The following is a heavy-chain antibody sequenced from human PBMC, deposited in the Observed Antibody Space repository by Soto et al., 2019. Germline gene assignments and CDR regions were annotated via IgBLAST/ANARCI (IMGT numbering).Heavy chain of an antibody. CDR3: ARAYYYGSGSSRYYYYGMDV. CDR2: IYYSGST. CDR1: GGSISSGDYY. D-gene: IGHD3-10*01. V-gene: IGHV4-30-4*01. J-gene: IGHJ6*01. Sequence: SETLSLTCTVSGGSISSGDYYGIWIRHPPGKGLEWIGYIYYSGSTYYNPSLKSRVTISVDTSKNQFSLKLSSVTAADTAVYYCARAYYYGSGSSRYYYYGMDVWGQGTTVTVSS.